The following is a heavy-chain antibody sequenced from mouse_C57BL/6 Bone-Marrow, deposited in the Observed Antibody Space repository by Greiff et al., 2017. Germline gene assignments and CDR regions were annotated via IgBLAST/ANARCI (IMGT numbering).Heavy chain of an antibody. V-gene: IGHV5-6*01. Sequence: DVHLVESGGDLVKPGGSLKLSCAASGFTFSSYGMSWVRQTPDKRLEWVATISSGGSYTYYPDSVKGRFTISRDNAKHTLYLQMSSLQSEDTAMYYCARQGTVVDYWGQGTTLTVSS. CDR3: ARQGTVVDY. J-gene: IGHJ2*01. CDR2: ISSGGSYT. CDR1: GFTFSSYG. D-gene: IGHD1-1*01.